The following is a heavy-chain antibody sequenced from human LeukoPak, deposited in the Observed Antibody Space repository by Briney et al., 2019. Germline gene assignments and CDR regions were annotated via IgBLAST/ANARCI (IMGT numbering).Heavy chain of an antibody. D-gene: IGHD4-17*01. J-gene: IGHJ4*02. Sequence: GESLKISCKGSGYSFTSYWISWVRQMPGKGLEWMGRIDPSDSYTNYSPSFQGHVTISADKSISTAYLQWSSLKASDTAMYYCPRPDYGDYADLDYWGQGTLVTVSS. CDR2: IDPSDSYT. CDR1: GYSFTSYW. V-gene: IGHV5-10-1*01. CDR3: PRPDYGDYADLDY.